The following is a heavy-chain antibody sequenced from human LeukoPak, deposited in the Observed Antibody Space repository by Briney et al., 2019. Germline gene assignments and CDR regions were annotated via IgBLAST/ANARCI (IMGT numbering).Heavy chain of an antibody. J-gene: IGHJ4*02. CDR2: INHSGST. CDR1: GGSFSGYY. V-gene: IGHV4-34*01. Sequence: SETLSLTCAVYGGSFSGYYWSWIRQPPGKGLEWIGEINHSGSTNYNPSLKSRVTISVDTSKNQFSLKLSSVTAADTAVYYCARLKQLLAYYDSWGQGTLVTVSS. D-gene: IGHD1-1*01. CDR3: ARLKQLLAYYDS.